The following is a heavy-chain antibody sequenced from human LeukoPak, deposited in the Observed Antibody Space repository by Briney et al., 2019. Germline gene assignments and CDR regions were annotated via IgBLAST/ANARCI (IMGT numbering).Heavy chain of an antibody. CDR2: ISTTSGNI. J-gene: IGHJ4*02. CDR1: GFTFSSYS. D-gene: IGHD5-12*01. CDR3: ARGPSGYHNT. Sequence: GGSLRLSCAASGFTFSSYSMNWVRQAPGKGLEWVAAISTTSGNIYYADSVKGRFTISRDNAKNSLYLQMNSLGAEDTAVYYCARGPSGYHNTGGQGTLVTVSS. V-gene: IGHV3-21*01.